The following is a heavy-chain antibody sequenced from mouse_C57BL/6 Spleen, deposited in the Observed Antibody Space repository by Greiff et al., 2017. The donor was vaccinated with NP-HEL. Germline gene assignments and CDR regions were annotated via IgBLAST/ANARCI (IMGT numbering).Heavy chain of an antibody. CDR2: INPSNGGT. V-gene: IGHV1-53*01. CDR1: GYTFTSYW. CDR3: ARSLYYGSSYDYFDY. J-gene: IGHJ2*01. D-gene: IGHD1-1*01. Sequence: QVQLKQPGTELVKPGASVKLSCKASGYTFTSYWMHWVKQRPGQGLEWIGNINPSNGGTNYNEKFKSKATLTVDKSSSTAYMQLSSLTSEDSAVYYCARSLYYGSSYDYFDYWGQGTTLTVSS.